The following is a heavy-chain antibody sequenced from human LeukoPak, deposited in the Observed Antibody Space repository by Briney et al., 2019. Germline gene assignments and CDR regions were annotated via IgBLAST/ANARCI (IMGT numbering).Heavy chain of an antibody. D-gene: IGHD1-26*01. Sequence: PSKTLSLTCTVSGVSISSYYWRWIRQPPGKGLEWIGYIYYSGSTNYNPSLKSRVTISVDTSKNQFSLKLSSVIAADTAVYYCARVLVPSYDAFDIWGQGTMVTVSS. J-gene: IGHJ3*02. CDR1: GVSISSYY. CDR3: ARVLVPSYDAFDI. CDR2: IYYSGST. V-gene: IGHV4-59*01.